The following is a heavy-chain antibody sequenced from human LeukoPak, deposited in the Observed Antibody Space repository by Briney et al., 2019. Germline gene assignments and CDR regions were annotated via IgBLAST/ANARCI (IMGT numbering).Heavy chain of an antibody. CDR1: GFTFSSHW. V-gene: IGHV3-30-3*01. Sequence: PGGSLRLSCAASGFTFSSHWMHWVRQAPGKGLEWVAVISYDGSNKYYADSVKGRFTISRDNSKNTLYLQMNSLRAEDTAVYYCARGDYGGYYFDYWGQGTLVTVSS. J-gene: IGHJ4*02. CDR2: ISYDGSNK. D-gene: IGHD4-23*01. CDR3: ARGDYGGYYFDY.